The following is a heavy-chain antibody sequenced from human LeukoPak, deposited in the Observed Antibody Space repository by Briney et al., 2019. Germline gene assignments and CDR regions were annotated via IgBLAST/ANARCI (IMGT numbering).Heavy chain of an antibody. CDR3: ARMSTYYYDSSGYYPHWYYYYMDV. CDR2: IFPGDYDT. CDR1: GYTFTRYW. Sequence: GEPLKISCQGSGYTFTRYWIGWVRQLPGKGREWMGIIFPGDYDTRYSPSFQRQITISADPSISPASLQWSSLTASDTAMYYCARMSTYYYDSSGYYPHWYYYYMDVWGKGTTVTVSS. D-gene: IGHD3-22*01. J-gene: IGHJ6*03. V-gene: IGHV5-51*01.